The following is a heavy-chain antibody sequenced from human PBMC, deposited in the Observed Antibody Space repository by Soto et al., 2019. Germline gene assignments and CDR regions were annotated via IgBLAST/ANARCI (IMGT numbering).Heavy chain of an antibody. V-gene: IGHV3-48*02. Sequence: VGSLRLSCAASGFTFSSYSMNWFRQAPGKGLEWVSYISSSNSTIYYADSVKGRFTISRDNAKNSLYLQMNSLRDEDTAVYYCARASGVVLHYYYYGMDVWGQGTTVTVSS. D-gene: IGHD3-3*01. CDR3: ARASGVVLHYYYYGMDV. CDR1: GFTFSSYS. CDR2: ISSSNSTI. J-gene: IGHJ6*02.